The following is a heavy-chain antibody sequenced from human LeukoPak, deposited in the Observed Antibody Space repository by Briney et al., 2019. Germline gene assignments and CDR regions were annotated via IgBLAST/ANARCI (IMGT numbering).Heavy chain of an antibody. CDR2: ISYDGSNK. V-gene: IGHV3-30*18. CDR3: AKDVRALNNYGSGSSGFY. Sequence: GGSLRLSCAASGFTFSSYGMHWVRQAPGKGLEWVAVISYDGSNKYYADPVKGQFTISRDNSKNTLYLQMNSLRVEDTAVYYCAKDVRALNNYGSGSSGFYWGQGTLVTVSS. D-gene: IGHD3-10*01. CDR1: GFTFSSYG. J-gene: IGHJ4*02.